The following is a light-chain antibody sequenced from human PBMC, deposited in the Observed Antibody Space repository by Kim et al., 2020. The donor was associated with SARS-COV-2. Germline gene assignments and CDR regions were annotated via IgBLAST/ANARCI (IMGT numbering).Light chain of an antibody. CDR3: PVWDSNSSASV. CDR2: SDN. CDR1: GNDVGNQG. J-gene: IGLJ3*02. V-gene: IGLV10-54*01. Sequence: TATSTGEGNDVGNQGADWRQQRQGQPPKLLTYSDNNRPSGIPERLSGSRSGNTATLTISRVEAGDEADYYCPVWDSNSSASVFGGGTQLTVL.